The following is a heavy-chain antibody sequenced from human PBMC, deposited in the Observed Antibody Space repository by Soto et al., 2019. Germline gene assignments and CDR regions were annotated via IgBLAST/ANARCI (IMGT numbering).Heavy chain of an antibody. CDR2: IYRTGST. D-gene: IGHD1-7*01. CDR1: GGSFTSNNW. V-gene: IGHV4-4*02. Sequence: SETLSLTCAVSGGSFTSNNWWTWVRQPPGHGLEWIGEIYRTGSTNYNPSLKIRVTISLDKSENQFSLKVTSLTAADTAVYYCASRDQGTSVDXWGQGTLVTVSX. CDR3: ASRDQGTSVDX. J-gene: IGHJ4*02.